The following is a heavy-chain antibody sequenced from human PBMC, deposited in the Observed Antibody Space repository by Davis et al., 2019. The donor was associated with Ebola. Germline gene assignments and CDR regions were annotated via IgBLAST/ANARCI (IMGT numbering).Heavy chain of an antibody. D-gene: IGHD3-22*01. CDR2: INPNSGGT. CDR3: ARGQMYYYDSSGYRPGGAFDI. Sequence: ASVKVSCKASGYTFTGYYMHWVRQAPGQGLEWMGWINPNSGGTNYAQKFQGWVTMTRDTSISTAYMELSRLRSDDTAVYYCARGQMYYYDSSGYRPGGAFDIWGQGTMVTVSS. J-gene: IGHJ3*02. V-gene: IGHV1-2*04. CDR1: GYTFTGYY.